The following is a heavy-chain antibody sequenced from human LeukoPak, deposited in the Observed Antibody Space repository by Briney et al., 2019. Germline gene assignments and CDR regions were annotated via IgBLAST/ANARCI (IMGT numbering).Heavy chain of an antibody. V-gene: IGHV3-23*01. CDR1: GFTFSIYA. Sequence: GGSLRLSCAASGFTFSIYAMSWVRQAPGKGLEWVSSISSKGELTFYADSVKGRFTISRDNSESTLYLQMNILRAEDTAINYCTRDRPNHYGSDGHYYRRNGDYWGQGTLVTVSS. CDR3: TRDRPNHYGSDGHYYRRNGDY. CDR2: ISSKGELT. J-gene: IGHJ4*02. D-gene: IGHD3-22*01.